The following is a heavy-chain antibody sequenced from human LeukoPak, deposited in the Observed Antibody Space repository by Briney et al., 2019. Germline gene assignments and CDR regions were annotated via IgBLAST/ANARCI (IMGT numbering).Heavy chain of an antibody. CDR2: ISSSSSYI. V-gene: IGHV3-21*01. CDR1: GFTFSSYS. J-gene: IGHJ3*02. CDR3: ARGNSPGDQDAFDI. Sequence: GVSLRLSCAASGFTFSSYSMNWVRQAPGKGLEWVSSISSSSSYIYYADSVKGRFTISRDNAKNSLYLQMNSLRAEDTAVYYCARGNSPGDQDAFDIWGQGTMVTVSS. D-gene: IGHD2-21*01.